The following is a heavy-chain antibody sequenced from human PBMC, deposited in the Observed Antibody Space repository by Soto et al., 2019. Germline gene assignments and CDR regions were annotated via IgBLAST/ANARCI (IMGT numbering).Heavy chain of an antibody. CDR1: GGSFSGYY. V-gene: IGHV4-34*01. CDR2: INHSGST. J-gene: IGHJ5*02. D-gene: IGHD2-15*01. CDR3: ARGTWRPVTWGYCSGGSCLSWLDP. Sequence: SEALSLTCAVYGGSFSGYYWSWIRQPPGKGLEWIGEINHSGSTNYNPSLKSRVTISVDTSKNQFSLKLSSVTAADTAVYYCARGTWRPVTWGYCSGGSCLSWLDPWGQGTLVTVS.